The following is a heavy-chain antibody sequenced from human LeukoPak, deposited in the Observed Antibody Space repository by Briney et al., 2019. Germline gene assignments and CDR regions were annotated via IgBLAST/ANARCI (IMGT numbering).Heavy chain of an antibody. CDR2: IYYSGST. V-gene: IGHV4-59*01. D-gene: IGHD3-3*01. Sequence: SETLSLXCTVSGGSISSYYWSWIRQPPGKGLESIGYIYYSGSTNYNPSLKSRVTISVDASKNQFSLKLSSVTAADTAVYYCARGDDFWSGYPLWGQGTLVTVSS. CDR1: GGSISSYY. CDR3: ARGDDFWSGYPL. J-gene: IGHJ4*02.